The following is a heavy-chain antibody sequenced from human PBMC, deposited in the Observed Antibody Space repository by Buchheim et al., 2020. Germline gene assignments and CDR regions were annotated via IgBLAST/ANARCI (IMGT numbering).Heavy chain of an antibody. CDR2: IKSKTDGGTT. V-gene: IGHV3-15*01. Sequence: EVQLVESGGGLVKPGGSLRLSCAASGFTFSNAWMSWVRQAPGKGLEWVGCIKSKTDGGTTDYAAPVKGRFTISRDDSKNTLYLQMNSLKTEDTAVYYCTGPVHSGGYDYWGQGTL. D-gene: IGHD3-22*01. CDR1: GFTFSNAW. CDR3: TGPVHSGGYDY. J-gene: IGHJ4*02.